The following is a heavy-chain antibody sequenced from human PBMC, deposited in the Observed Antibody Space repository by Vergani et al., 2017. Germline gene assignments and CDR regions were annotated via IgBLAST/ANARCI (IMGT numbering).Heavy chain of an antibody. V-gene: IGHV3-53*02. D-gene: IGHD1-1*01. Sequence: VQRVETGGGLIQPGGSLRLSCAASGFTVSSTYMRWVRQAPGRWLGWVSVLDRGGSTYYADSVKGRLTISRDNSKNTLYLQMNSLRAEDTAVYYCARDRDWNGYAFDIWGQGTMVTVSS. CDR2: LDRGGST. CDR1: GFTVSSTY. J-gene: IGHJ3*02. CDR3: ARDRDWNGYAFDI.